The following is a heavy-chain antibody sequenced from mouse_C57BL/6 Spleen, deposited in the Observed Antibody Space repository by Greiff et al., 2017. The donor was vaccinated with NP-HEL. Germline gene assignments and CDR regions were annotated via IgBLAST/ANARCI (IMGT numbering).Heavy chain of an antibody. D-gene: IGHD3-3*01. J-gene: IGHJ2*01. CDR2: INYDGSST. V-gene: IGHV5-16*01. CDR1: GFTFSDYY. Sequence: EVKVVESEGGLVQPGSSMKLSCTASGFTFSDYYMAWVRQVPEKGLEWVANINYDGSSTYYLDSLKSRFIISRDNAKNILYLQMSSLKSEDTATYYCAREEEGLDYWGQGTTLTVSS. CDR3: AREEEGLDY.